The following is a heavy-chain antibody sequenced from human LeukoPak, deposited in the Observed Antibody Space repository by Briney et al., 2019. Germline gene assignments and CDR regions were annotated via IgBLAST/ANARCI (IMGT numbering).Heavy chain of an antibody. CDR3: ARDQGDTAMVDFTYFDY. Sequence: GGSLRLSCAASGFTFSSYGMHWVRQAPGKGLDWVAFIHHDGSNKYYADSVRGRFTISRDNSKNTLYLQMNSLRSEDTAVYYCARDQGDTAMVDFTYFDYWGQGTLVTVSS. CDR1: GFTFSSYG. J-gene: IGHJ4*02. D-gene: IGHD5-18*01. V-gene: IGHV3-30*02. CDR2: IHHDGSNK.